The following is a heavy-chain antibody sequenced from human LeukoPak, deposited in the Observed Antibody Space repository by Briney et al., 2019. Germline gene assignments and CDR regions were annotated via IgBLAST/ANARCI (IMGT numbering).Heavy chain of an antibody. CDR3: AWYGVTHGLDV. D-gene: IGHD3-10*01. Sequence: PGGSLRLSCAASGFSLSNYWMSWVSQAPGKGLEWVANINQDGSDKYYVDSVMGRFTISKDNAKNSVYLQMNSLRPEDTAIYYCAWYGVTHGLDVWGQGTTVTVSS. V-gene: IGHV3-7*01. CDR2: INQDGSDK. J-gene: IGHJ6*02. CDR1: GFSLSNYW.